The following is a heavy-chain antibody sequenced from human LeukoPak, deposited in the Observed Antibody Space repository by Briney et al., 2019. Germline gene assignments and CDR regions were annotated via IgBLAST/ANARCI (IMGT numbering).Heavy chain of an antibody. CDR3: ARGCSAGTPHNWFDP. V-gene: IGHV4-59*01. CDR2: IYYSGST. CDR1: GGSISGYY. D-gene: IGHD6-13*01. J-gene: IGHJ5*02. Sequence: SETLSLTCTVSGGSISGYYWSWIRQPPGKGLEWIEYIYYSGSTNYNPSLKSRVTISVDTSKNQFSLKLSSVTAADPAVYYCARGCSAGTPHNWFDPWGQGTLVTVSS.